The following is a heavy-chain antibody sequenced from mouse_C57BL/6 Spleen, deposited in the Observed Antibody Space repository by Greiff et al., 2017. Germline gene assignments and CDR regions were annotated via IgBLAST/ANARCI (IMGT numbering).Heavy chain of an antibody. J-gene: IGHJ2*01. D-gene: IGHD1-1*01. Sequence: VQLKESGPELVKPGASVKISCKASGYSFTGYYMNWVKQSPEKSLEWIGEINPSTGGTTYNQKFKAKATLTVDKSSSTAYMQLKSLTSEDSAVYYCATPTGSFDYWGQGTTLTVSS. CDR1: GYSFTGYY. V-gene: IGHV1-42*01. CDR2: INPSTGGT. CDR3: ATPTGSFDY.